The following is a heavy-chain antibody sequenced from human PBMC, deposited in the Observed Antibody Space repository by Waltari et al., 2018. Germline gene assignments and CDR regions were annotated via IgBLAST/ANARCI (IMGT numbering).Heavy chain of an antibody. CDR3: ASTIDVDRQQLVSGFDY. CDR1: GGTFSSYA. D-gene: IGHD6-13*01. CDR2: IIPIFGTA. J-gene: IGHJ4*02. V-gene: IGHV1-69*05. Sequence: QVQLVQSGAEVKKPGSSVKVSCKASGGTFSSYAISWVRPAPGQGLEWMGGIIPIFGTANYAQKFQGRVTITTDESTSTAYMELSSLRSEDTAVYYCASTIDVDRQQLVSGFDYWGQGTLVTVSS.